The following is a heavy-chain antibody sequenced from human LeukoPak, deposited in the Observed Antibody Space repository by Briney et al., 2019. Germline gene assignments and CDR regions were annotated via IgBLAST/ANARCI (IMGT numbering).Heavy chain of an antibody. V-gene: IGHV3-53*04. Sequence: GGSLRLSCAASGFTVSSNYMSWVRQAPGKGLEWVSVIYSGGSAYYADSVKGRFTISRHNSKNTLYLQMNSLRAADTAVYYCAGGSQSAFDIWGQGTMVTVSS. J-gene: IGHJ3*02. CDR1: GFTVSSNY. CDR2: IYSGGSA. D-gene: IGHD2-15*01. CDR3: AGGSQSAFDI.